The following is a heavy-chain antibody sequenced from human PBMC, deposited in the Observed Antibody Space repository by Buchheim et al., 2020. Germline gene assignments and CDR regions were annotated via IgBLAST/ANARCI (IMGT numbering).Heavy chain of an antibody. CDR1: GGSMSGYY. V-gene: IGHV4-59*01. CDR3: ARLISKVGDYYYYAMDV. J-gene: IGHJ6*02. CDR2: IYYSGGT. D-gene: IGHD4-17*01. Sequence: QVQLQESGPGLVKPSETLSLTCTVSGGSMSGYYWSWIRQPPGKGLEWIGYIYYSGGTRDNPSLKSRVTMSVDTFKKQFSMKLSSVTAADTALYYCARLISKVGDYYYYAMDVWGQGTT.